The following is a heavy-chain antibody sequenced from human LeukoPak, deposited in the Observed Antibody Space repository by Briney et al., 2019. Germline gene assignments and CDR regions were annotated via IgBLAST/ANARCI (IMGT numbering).Heavy chain of an antibody. V-gene: IGHV1-69*05. CDR1: GGSFRYYD. D-gene: IGHD2-2*01. Sequence: SVKVSCKPSGGSFRYYDICWVRQAPGQGLEWMGRSIPLYATTKYAQTFQGRVTIITDASATTAYLQLSSLRSEDTAVDYCATAAVPGAMEVLFYALYTWGQGKMDTVSS. J-gene: IGHJ3*02. CDR2: SIPLYATT. CDR3: ATAAVPGAMEVLFYALYT.